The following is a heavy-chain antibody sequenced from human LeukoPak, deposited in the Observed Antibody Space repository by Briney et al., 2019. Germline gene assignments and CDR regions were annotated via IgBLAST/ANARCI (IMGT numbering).Heavy chain of an antibody. V-gene: IGHV3-7*01. CDR3: ARDASALY. CDR2: IKQDGSEK. J-gene: IGHJ4*02. CDR1: GFTFSSSW. D-gene: IGHD6-19*01. Sequence: GGSLRLSCAASGFTFSSSWMSWVRQAPGKGLEWVANIKQDGSEKYYLDSVKGRFTISRDNSRDSLYLQMTSLRDDDTSVYYCARDASALYWGRGTPVTVSS.